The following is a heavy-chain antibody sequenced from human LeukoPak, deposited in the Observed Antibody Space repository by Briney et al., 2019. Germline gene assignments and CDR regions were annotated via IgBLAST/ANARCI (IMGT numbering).Heavy chain of an antibody. CDR3: AKYQKARFLEWLAD. Sequence: GGSLRLSCAASGFTFSSYSMNWVRQAPGKGLEWVSSISSSSSYIYYADSVKGRFTISRDNSKNTLYLQMNSLRAEDTAIYYCAKYQKARFLEWLADWGQGTLVTVSS. V-gene: IGHV3-21*04. J-gene: IGHJ4*02. D-gene: IGHD3-3*01. CDR1: GFTFSSYS. CDR2: ISSSSSYI.